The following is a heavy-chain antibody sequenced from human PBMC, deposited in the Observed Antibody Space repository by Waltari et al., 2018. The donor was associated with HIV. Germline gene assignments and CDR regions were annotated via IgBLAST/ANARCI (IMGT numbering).Heavy chain of an antibody. V-gene: IGHV4-39*01. CDR1: GGSINSTSYY. D-gene: IGHD3-10*01. CDR2: MFYSGRT. Sequence: QLQLQESGPGLVKPSETLSLIGSIYGGSINSTSYYLGWIRQPPGKGLEWIGSMFYSGRTYYNPSLKSRVTISVDTSKNQFSLKLSSVTAADTALYYCARQAYYYGSGSANWFDPWGQGTLVTVSS. J-gene: IGHJ5*02. CDR3: ARQAYYYGSGSANWFDP.